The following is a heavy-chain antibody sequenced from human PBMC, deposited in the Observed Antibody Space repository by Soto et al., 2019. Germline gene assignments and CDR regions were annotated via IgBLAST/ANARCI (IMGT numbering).Heavy chain of an antibody. Sequence: SETLSLTCSVSGGSISSGDYDWSWIRQPPGKGLEWIGYMFYTGTTYYNPSLKSRITISMGTSKNQFSLRLTSVTAADTAEYHCARVVRFCSSPSCRGRNWFDPWGQGTRVTVSS. D-gene: IGHD2-2*01. CDR1: GGSISSGDYD. J-gene: IGHJ5*02. V-gene: IGHV4-30-4*01. CDR3: ARVVRFCSSPSCRGRNWFDP. CDR2: MFYTGTT.